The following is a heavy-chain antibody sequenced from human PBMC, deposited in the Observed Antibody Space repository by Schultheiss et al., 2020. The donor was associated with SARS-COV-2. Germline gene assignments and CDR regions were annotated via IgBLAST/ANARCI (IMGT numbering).Heavy chain of an antibody. CDR3: ARDQDYGRNAFDI. D-gene: IGHD4/OR15-4a*01. V-gene: IGHV4-61*08. Sequence: SGPTLVKPTQTLTLTCTFSGFSLTTSGMCVSWIRQPPGKALEWIGYISYTGSPSYNPSLKSRVTFSLDTSKKQFSLRLNSVTAADTAVYYCARDQDYGRNAFDIWGQGTMVTVSS. CDR2: ISYTGSP. J-gene: IGHJ3*02. CDR1: GFSLTTSGMC.